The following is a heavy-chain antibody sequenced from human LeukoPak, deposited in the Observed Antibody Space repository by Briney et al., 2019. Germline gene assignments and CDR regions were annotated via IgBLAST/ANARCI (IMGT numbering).Heavy chain of an antibody. D-gene: IGHD6-19*01. Sequence: SQTLSLTGAVSGGSISSGGYSWSWIRQPPGKGLEWIGYIYHRGSTYYNPSLKSRVTISVDRSKNQSSLKLSSVTAADTAVYYCARASRGSSGWSAARIYFQHWGQGTLVIVSS. V-gene: IGHV4-30-2*01. CDR2: IYHRGST. CDR1: GGSISSGGYS. J-gene: IGHJ1*01. CDR3: ARASRGSSGWSAARIYFQH.